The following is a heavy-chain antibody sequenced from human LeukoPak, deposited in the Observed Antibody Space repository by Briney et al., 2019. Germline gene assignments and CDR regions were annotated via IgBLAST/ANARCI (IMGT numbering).Heavy chain of an antibody. V-gene: IGHV4-34*01. J-gene: IGHJ4*02. CDR2: INHSGST. CDR1: GGSFSGYY. D-gene: IGHD2-15*01. Sequence: PSETLSLTCAVYGGSFSGYYWSWIRQPPGKGLEWIGEINHSGSTNYNPSLKSRVTISVDKSKNQFSLKLSSVTAADTAVYYCARDGYCSGDSCYYFDYWGQGTLVTVSS. CDR3: ARDGYCSGDSCYYFDY.